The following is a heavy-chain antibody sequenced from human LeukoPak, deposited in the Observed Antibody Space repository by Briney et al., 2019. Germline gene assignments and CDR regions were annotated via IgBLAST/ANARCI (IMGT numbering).Heavy chain of an antibody. V-gene: IGHV3-64D*06. CDR2: INSNGGRT. CDR1: GFTFKKYA. Sequence: GGSLRLSCSASGFTFKKYAMHWVRQAPGKGLEYASVINSNGGRTYYADSVKGRFTISRDNSKNTLFLQMSSLRVEDTAVYYCVKDLYYDNSGYYSGAFDYWGQGTLVTVSS. CDR3: VKDLYYDNSGYYSGAFDY. J-gene: IGHJ4*02. D-gene: IGHD3-22*01.